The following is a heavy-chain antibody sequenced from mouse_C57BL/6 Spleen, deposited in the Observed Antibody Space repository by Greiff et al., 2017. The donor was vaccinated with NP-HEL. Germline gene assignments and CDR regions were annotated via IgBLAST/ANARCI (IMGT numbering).Heavy chain of an antibody. CDR2: IHPNSGST. V-gene: IGHV1-64*01. Sequence: QVQLQQPGAELVKPGASVKLSCKASGYTFTSYWMHWVKQRPGQGLEWIGMIHPNSGSTNYNEKFKSKATLTVDKSSSTAYMQLSSLTSEDSAVYYCARDGIYWYFDGWGTGTTVTVSS. CDR1: GYTFTSYW. CDR3: ARDGIYWYFDG. D-gene: IGHD2-1*01. J-gene: IGHJ1*03.